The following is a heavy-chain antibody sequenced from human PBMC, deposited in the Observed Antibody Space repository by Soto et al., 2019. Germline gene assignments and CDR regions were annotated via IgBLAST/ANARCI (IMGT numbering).Heavy chain of an antibody. V-gene: IGHV3-73*02. CDR1: GFTFSGSA. D-gene: IGHD2-21*02. CDR3: TRRAYCGGDCSPFDP. CDR2: IRSKANSYAT. J-gene: IGHJ5*02. Sequence: EVQLVESGGGLVQPGGSLKLSCAASGFTFSGSAMHWVRQASGKGVEWVGRIRSKANSYATAYAASVKGRFTISRDDSKNTAYLQMNSLKTEDTAVYYCTRRAYCGGDCSPFDPWGQGTLVTVSS.